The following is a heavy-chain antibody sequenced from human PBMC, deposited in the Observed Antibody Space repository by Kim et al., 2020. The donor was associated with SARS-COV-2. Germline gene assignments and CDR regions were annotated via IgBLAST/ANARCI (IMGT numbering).Heavy chain of an antibody. CDR3: AKERVGSGWGSYHEY. CDR2: IGVGGST. J-gene: IGHJ4*02. V-gene: IGHV3-23*01. D-gene: IGHD6-25*01. CDR1: GFTFSNSG. Sequence: GGSLRLSCTASGFTFSNSGMAWVHQAPGKGKEWVSAIGVGGSTFYPDSVRGRFIISRDNSENTLYLQMNSLRAEDTAIYYCAKERVGSGWGSYHEYWGQGTLVTVS.